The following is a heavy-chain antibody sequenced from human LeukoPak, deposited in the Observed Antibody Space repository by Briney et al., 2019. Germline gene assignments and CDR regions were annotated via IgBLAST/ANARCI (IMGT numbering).Heavy chain of an antibody. V-gene: IGHV3-15*01. CDR1: GFTFSNYA. D-gene: IGHD3-22*01. Sequence: PGGSLRLSCAASGFTFSNYAMTWVRQAPGKGLEWVGRIKSKTDGGTTDYAAPVKGRFTISRDDSKNTLYLQMNSLKTEDTAVYYCTTDTYYYDSSGYYHDYWGQGTLVTVSS. J-gene: IGHJ4*02. CDR2: IKSKTDGGTT. CDR3: TTDTYYYDSSGYYHDY.